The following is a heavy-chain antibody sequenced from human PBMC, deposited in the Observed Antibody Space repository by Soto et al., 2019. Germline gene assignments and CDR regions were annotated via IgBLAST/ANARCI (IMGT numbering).Heavy chain of an antibody. J-gene: IGHJ6*02. Sequence: ASVEVSCKASGYTFTSYGISWVRQAPGQGLEWMGWISAYNGNTNYAQKLQGRVTMTTDTSTSTAYMELRSLRSDDTAVYYCARFALRFLEWSHPQYYSSGMDVWGQGTTLTVSS. D-gene: IGHD3-3*01. CDR3: ARFALRFLEWSHPQYYSSGMDV. CDR2: ISAYNGNT. V-gene: IGHV1-18*01. CDR1: GYTFTSYG.